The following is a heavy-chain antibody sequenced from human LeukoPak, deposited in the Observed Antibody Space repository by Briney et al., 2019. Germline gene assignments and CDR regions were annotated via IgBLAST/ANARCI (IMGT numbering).Heavy chain of an antibody. J-gene: IGHJ5*02. CDR1: GGSFSGYY. CDR3: AASGGPINWFDP. CDR2: INRSGYT. Sequence: SETLSLTCAVYGGSFSGYYWGWICQPPGKGLQWIGEINRSGYTNYNPSLKSRVTISLDTSKNQFSLKLTSVTAADTAVYYCAASGGPINWFDPWGQGTLVTVSS. V-gene: IGHV4-34*01. D-gene: IGHD2-15*01.